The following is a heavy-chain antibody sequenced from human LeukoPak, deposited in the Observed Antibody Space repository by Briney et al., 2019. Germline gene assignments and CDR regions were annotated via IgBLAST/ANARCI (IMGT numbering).Heavy chain of an antibody. J-gene: IGHJ4*02. V-gene: IGHV3-21*01. D-gene: IGHD3-22*01. Sequence: MAGGSLRLSCAASGFTFSSYSFNWVRQDPGKGLEWVSSINTVGTYIYYADSVRGRFTISRDNAENSLWLQMNSLRAEDSAVYYCARLRRNSDRSGFYYYYDYWGQGTLVTVSS. CDR1: GFTFSSYS. CDR3: ARLRRNSDRSGFYYYYDY. CDR2: INTVGTYI.